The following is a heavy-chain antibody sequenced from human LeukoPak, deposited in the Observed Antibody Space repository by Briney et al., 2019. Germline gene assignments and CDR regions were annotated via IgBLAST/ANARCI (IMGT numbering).Heavy chain of an antibody. CDR3: AREEITVVRGVHFDY. D-gene: IGHD3-10*01. CDR2: IYYSGST. CDR1: GGSISSGSYY. Sequence: SETLSLTCTVSGGSISSGSYYWGWIRQPPGKGLEWIGSIYYSGSTYYNPSLKSRVTISVDTSKNQFSLKLNSVTAADTAVYYCAREEITVVRGVHFDYWGQGTLVTVSS. V-gene: IGHV4-39*07. J-gene: IGHJ4*02.